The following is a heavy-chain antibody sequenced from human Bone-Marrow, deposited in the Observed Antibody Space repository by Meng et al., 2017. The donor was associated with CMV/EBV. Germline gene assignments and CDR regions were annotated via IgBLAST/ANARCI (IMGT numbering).Heavy chain of an antibody. CDR1: GFTFTTYT. CDR3: ARFRTSAYYSDS. V-gene: IGHV3-21*01. J-gene: IGHJ4*02. CDR2: ISSTTSYI. D-gene: IGHD3-22*01. Sequence: GGSLRLSCAVSGFTFTTYTMVWVRQAPGKGLEWVSSISSTTSYIYYADSVQGRFTVSRDNAKNSLYLQLNSLRAEDTAVYFCARFRTSAYYSDSWGQGTLVTVYS.